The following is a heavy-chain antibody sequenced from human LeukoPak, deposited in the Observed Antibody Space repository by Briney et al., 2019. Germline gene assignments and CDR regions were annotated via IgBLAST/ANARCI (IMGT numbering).Heavy chain of an antibody. V-gene: IGHV3-23*01. CDR1: GFTFSSYG. Sequence: HPGGSLRLSCAASGFTFSSYGMSWVRQAPGKGLEWVSAISGSGGSTYYADSVKGRFTISRDNSKNTLYLQMNSLRAEDTAVYYCAKGDNYYYYYMDVWGTGTTVTISS. J-gene: IGHJ6*03. CDR3: AKGDNYYYYYMDV. CDR2: ISGSGGST.